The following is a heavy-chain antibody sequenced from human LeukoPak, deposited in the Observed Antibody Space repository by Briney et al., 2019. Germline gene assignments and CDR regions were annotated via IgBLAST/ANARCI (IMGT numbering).Heavy chain of an antibody. CDR2: IKQDGSEK. CDR3: AREADDGVYYFDF. Sequence: GGSLRLSCAASGFTFSSYWMSWVRQAPGKGLEWVANIKQDGSEKYYVDSVKGRFTISRDNAKNSLYLQMNSLRAEDTAVYYCAREADDGVYYFDFWGQGTLVTVSS. D-gene: IGHD5-24*01. CDR1: GFTFSSYW. V-gene: IGHV3-7*01. J-gene: IGHJ4*02.